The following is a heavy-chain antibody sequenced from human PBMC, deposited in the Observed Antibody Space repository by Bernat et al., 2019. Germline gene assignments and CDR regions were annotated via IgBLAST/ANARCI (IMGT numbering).Heavy chain of an antibody. D-gene: IGHD3-10*01. J-gene: IGHJ5*02. CDR2: IIPIFGIA. CDR1: GYTFTGYY. V-gene: IGHV1-69*17. Sequence: QVQLVQSGAEVKKPGASVKVSCKASGYTFTGYYMHWVRQAPGQGLEWMGGIIPIFGIANYAQKFQGRVTITADKSTSTAYMELSSLRSEDTAVYYCARSIVQYYGSGSYYTWFDPWGQGTLVTVSS. CDR3: ARSIVQYYGSGSYYTWFDP.